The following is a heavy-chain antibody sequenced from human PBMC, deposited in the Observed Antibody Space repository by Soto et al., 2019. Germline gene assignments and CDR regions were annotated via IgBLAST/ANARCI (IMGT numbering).Heavy chain of an antibody. Sequence: VGSLRLSCAASGFTFRSFTMNWVRQAPGKGLEWVSTISSNSAYIYYTDALRGRFTISRDNAKNSLHLQMNSLRAEDTAVYYCTRDASRDSSARGWFDPWGPVTLVTVSS. CDR3: TRDASRDSSARGWFDP. J-gene: IGHJ5*02. CDR1: GFTFRSFT. CDR2: ISSNSAYI. V-gene: IGHV3-21*01. D-gene: IGHD6-13*01.